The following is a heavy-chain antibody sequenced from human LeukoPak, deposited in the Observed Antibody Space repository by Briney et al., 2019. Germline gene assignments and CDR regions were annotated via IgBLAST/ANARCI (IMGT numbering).Heavy chain of an antibody. CDR3: GKTTTGYSSGQKPAWPVDY. CDR2: IFGSGGSA. V-gene: IGHV3-23*01. CDR1: GFAFGSYA. J-gene: IGHJ4*02. Sequence: GGSLRLSCEASGFAFGSYAMYWVRQAPGKGLEWVAGIFGSGGSAHYADSAKGRFTISRDNSKNTVYLQINSLRAEDTAVYYCGKTTTGYSSGQKPAWPVDYWGQGTLVTVSS. D-gene: IGHD6-19*01.